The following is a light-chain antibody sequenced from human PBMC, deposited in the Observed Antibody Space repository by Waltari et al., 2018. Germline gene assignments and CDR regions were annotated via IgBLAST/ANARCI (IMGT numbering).Light chain of an antibody. J-gene: IGLJ1*01. CDR2: EVS. Sequence: QSALTQPASVSGSPGQSITISCTGTSSDVGCYNYVSWYQQHPGKAPKLMIYEVSNRPSGVSNRFSGSKSGNTASLTISGLQAEDEADYYCSSYTSSRVYVFGTGTKVTVL. CDR3: SSYTSSRVYV. V-gene: IGLV2-14*01. CDR1: SSDVGCYNY.